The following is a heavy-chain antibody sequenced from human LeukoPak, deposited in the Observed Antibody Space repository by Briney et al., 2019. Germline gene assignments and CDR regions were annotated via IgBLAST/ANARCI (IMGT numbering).Heavy chain of an antibody. CDR1: GFTFSSYS. CDR3: ARDGGPVAGNY. J-gene: IGHJ4*02. D-gene: IGHD6-19*01. Sequence: PGGSLRISCAASGFTFSSYSMNWARQAPGKGLEWVSSISSSSSYIYYADSVKGRFTISRDNAKNSLYLQMNSLRAEDTAVYYCARDGGPVAGNYWGQGTLVTVSS. V-gene: IGHV3-21*01. CDR2: ISSSSSYI.